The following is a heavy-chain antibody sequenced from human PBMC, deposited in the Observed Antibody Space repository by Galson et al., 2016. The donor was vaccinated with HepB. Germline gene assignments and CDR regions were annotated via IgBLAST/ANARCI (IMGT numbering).Heavy chain of an antibody. CDR3: AKDYWMTMVTWGPDY. D-gene: IGHD4-17*01. J-gene: IGHJ4*02. CDR1: GFTFSRFG. Sequence: SLRLSCAASGFTFSRFGMHWVRQTPGKGLEWVAVISYDGQNKYYGDSVKGRFTISRDDSQNTVYLQMNSLRAEYTGFYSCAKDYWMTMVTWGPDYWVQGTLVTVSS. V-gene: IGHV3-30*18. CDR2: ISYDGQNK.